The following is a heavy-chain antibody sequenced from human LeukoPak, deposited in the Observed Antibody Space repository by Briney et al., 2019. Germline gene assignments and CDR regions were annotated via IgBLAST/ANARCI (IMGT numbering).Heavy chain of an antibody. V-gene: IGHV3-7*01. CDR3: ARSSAYCYGP. J-gene: IGHJ5*02. D-gene: IGHD5-18*01. Sequence: GGSLRLSCAASGFTFTSYWMTWVRQAPGKGLEWLTNINEDGSVKHYVDSVRGRFTISRDNAKSSLYLQMNSLRAKDTAVYYCARSSAYCYGPWGQGTLVTVSS. CDR2: INEDGSVK. CDR1: GFTFTSYW.